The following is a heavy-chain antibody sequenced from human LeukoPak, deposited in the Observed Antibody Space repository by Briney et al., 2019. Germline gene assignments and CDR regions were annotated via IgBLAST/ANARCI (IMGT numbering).Heavy chain of an antibody. Sequence: SETLSLTCTVSGGSISSYYWSWIRQPPGKGLEWIGYIYYSGSTNYNPSLKSRVTISVDTSKNQFSLKLSSVTAADTAVYYCARDGSGYSSSWYEGYFDYWGQGTLVTVSS. V-gene: IGHV4-59*01. CDR3: ARDGSGYSSSWYEGYFDY. J-gene: IGHJ4*02. D-gene: IGHD6-13*01. CDR2: IYYSGST. CDR1: GGSISSYY.